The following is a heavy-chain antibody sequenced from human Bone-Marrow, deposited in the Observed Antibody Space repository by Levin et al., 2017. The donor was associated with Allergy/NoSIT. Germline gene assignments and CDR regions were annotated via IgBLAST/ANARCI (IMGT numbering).Heavy chain of an antibody. CDR3: ARDSRSRGGWFDP. D-gene: IGHD2-2*01. CDR2: ISYEGGNK. CDR1: GFTFSSYD. Sequence: GGSLRLSCAASGFTFSSYDMHWVRQAPGKGLEWVAVISYEGGNKYYADSVKGRFTISRDNSKNTLYLQMNSLRPDDTAVYYCARDSRSRGGWFDPWGQGTLVAVSS. V-gene: IGHV3-30*04. J-gene: IGHJ5*02.